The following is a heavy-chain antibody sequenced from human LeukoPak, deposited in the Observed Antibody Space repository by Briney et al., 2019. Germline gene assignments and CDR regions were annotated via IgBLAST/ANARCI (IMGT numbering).Heavy chain of an antibody. D-gene: IGHD3-10*01. CDR1: GYTFTSYY. CDR2: INPSGGST. Sequence: ASVKVSCKASGYTFTSYYMHWVRQAPGQELEWMGIINPSGGSTSYAQKFQGRVTMTTDTSTSTVYMELSSLRSEDTAVYYCARALYRSGSSYIPDFDYWGQGTLVTVSS. J-gene: IGHJ4*02. V-gene: IGHV1-46*03. CDR3: ARALYRSGSSYIPDFDY.